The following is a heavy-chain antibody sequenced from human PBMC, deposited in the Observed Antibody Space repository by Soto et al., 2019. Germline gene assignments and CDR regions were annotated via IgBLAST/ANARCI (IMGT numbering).Heavy chain of an antibody. J-gene: IGHJ6*03. D-gene: IGHD3-3*01. CDR2: IKQDGSEK. Sequence: SLRLSCAASGFTFSSYWMSWVRQAPGKGLEWVANIKQDGSEKYYVDSVKGRFTISRDNAKNSLYLQMNSLRAEDTAVYYCARLYYDFWSGYPTYMDVWGKGTTVTVSS. CDR1: GFTFSSYW. V-gene: IGHV3-7*01. CDR3: ARLYYDFWSGYPTYMDV.